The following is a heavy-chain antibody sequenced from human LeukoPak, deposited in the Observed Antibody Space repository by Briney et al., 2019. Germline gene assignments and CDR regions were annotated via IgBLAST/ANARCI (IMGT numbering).Heavy chain of an antibody. CDR1: GFIFSSYD. D-gene: IGHD2-15*01. Sequence: GGSPRFSCVASGFIFSSYDIHWVRQAPGKGLEWVAFIRFDGSNGYYTDSVKGRFTISRDNSKNTLYLHMSSLRTEDTAVYYCARVFRGYYFDYWGQGTLVTVSS. V-gene: IGHV3-30*02. CDR3: ARVFRGYYFDY. J-gene: IGHJ4*02. CDR2: IRFDGSNG.